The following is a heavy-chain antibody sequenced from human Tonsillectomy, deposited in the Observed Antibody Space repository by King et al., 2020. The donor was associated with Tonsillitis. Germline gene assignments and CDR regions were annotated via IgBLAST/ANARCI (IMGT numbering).Heavy chain of an antibody. V-gene: IGHV3-7*01. Sequence: EVQLVESGGNLVQPGGSLKLSCVASGFTFTRYWMTWIRQAPGKGLEWVANIKEDASVTHHADSVEGRFTISRDNARNSLYLEMNSLGAEDTGVYYCVRDSGPQIRGVPYDVLDIWGQGTTVTVSS. CDR1: GFTFTRYW. CDR2: IKEDASVT. D-gene: IGHD3-10*01. J-gene: IGHJ3*02. CDR3: VRDSGPQIRGVPYDVLDI.